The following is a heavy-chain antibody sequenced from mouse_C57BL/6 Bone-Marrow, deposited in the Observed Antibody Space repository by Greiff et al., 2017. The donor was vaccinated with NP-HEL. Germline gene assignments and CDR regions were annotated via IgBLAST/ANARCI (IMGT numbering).Heavy chain of an antibody. CDR1: EYEFPSHD. D-gene: IGHD1-1*01. J-gene: IGHJ1*03. V-gene: IGHV5-2*03. Sequence: EVKLLESGGGLVQPGESLKLSCASNEYEFPSHDMSWVRKTPEKRLELVASINSDGGSTYYPDPMERRFIISRDNTKKTLYLQMSSLRSEDTALDYSARRPLHYGSNLRWYFDVWGTGTTVTVSS. CDR2: INSDGGST. CDR3: ARRPLHYGSNLRWYFDV.